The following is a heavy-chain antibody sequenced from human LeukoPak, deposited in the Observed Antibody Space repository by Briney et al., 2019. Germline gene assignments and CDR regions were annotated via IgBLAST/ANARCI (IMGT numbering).Heavy chain of an antibody. D-gene: IGHD4-23*01. CDR3: AKPTPHYYYYYMDV. V-gene: IGHV3-21*01. CDR1: GFTFSSYS. J-gene: IGHJ6*03. CDR2: ISSSSSYI. Sequence: GGSLRLSCAASGFTFSSYSMNWVRQAPGKGLEWVSSISSSSSYIYYADSVKGRCTISRDNAKNSLYLQMNSLRAEDTAVYYCAKPTPHYYYYYMDVWGKGTTVTVSS.